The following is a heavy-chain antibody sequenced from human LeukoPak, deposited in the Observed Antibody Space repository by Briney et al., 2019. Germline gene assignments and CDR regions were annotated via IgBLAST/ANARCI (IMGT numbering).Heavy chain of an antibody. D-gene: IGHD1-26*01. J-gene: IGHJ3*02. CDR2: IWYDGSNK. CDR3: ARVGASGGLDAFDI. CDR1: GFTFSSFD. Sequence: GGSLRLSCAASGFTFSSFDMHWVRQAPGKGLEWVAVIWYDGSNKYYADSVKGRFTISRDNFKNTLYLQMNSLRAEGTAVYYCARVGASGGLDAFDIWGQGTMVTVSS. V-gene: IGHV3-33*01.